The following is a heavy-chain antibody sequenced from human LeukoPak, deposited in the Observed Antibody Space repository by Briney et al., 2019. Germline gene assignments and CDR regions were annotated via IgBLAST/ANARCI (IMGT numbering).Heavy chain of an antibody. V-gene: IGHV1-69*04. CDR3: AREVVTTNRNWFDP. Sequence: TVKVSCKASGGTFSSYAISWVRQAPGQGLEWMGRIIPIFGIANYAQKFQGRVTITADKSTSTAYMELSSLRSEDTAVYYCAREVVTTNRNWFDPWGQGTLVTVSS. CDR1: GGTFSSYA. J-gene: IGHJ5*02. CDR2: IIPIFGIA. D-gene: IGHD4-11*01.